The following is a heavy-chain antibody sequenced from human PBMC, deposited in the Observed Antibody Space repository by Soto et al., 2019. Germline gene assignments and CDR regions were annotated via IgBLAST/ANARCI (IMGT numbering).Heavy chain of an antibody. D-gene: IGHD5-18*01. Sequence: QVQLVESGGGVVQPGRSLRLSCAASGFTLSSYGVNWIRQAPGKGLEWVAVMGYVGKHKYYADSVEGRFTISRDISKNTLYLQMDSLRAEDTAVYYCAKGRVGTDARIHGMDVWGQGTTVTVSS. CDR1: GFTLSSYG. CDR3: AKGRVGTDARIHGMDV. J-gene: IGHJ6*02. CDR2: MGYVGKHK. V-gene: IGHV3-30*18.